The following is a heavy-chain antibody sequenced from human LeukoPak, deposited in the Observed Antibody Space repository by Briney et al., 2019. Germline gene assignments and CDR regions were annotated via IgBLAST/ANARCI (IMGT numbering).Heavy chain of an antibody. D-gene: IGHD1-26*01. Sequence: SETLSLTCAVSGGSISSGGYSWSWIRQPPGKGLEWIGYIYHSGSTYYNPSLKSRVTISVDRSKNQFSLKLSSVTAADTAVYYCARLLRRLGYFDYWGQGTLVTVSS. CDR2: IYHSGST. CDR3: ARLLRRLGYFDY. V-gene: IGHV4-30-2*01. CDR1: GGSISSGGYS. J-gene: IGHJ4*02.